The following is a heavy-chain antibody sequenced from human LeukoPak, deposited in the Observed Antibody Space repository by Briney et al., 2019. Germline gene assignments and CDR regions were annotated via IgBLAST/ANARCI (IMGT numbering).Heavy chain of an antibody. CDR2: FDPEDGET. Sequence: ASVKVSCKVSGYTLTELSMHWVRQAPGKGLEWMGGFDPEDGETIYAQKFQGRVTMTEDTSTDTAYMELSSLRSEDTAVYYCAIRLWFGELYDYWGQGTLVTVPS. CDR3: AIRLWFGELYDY. CDR1: GYTLTELS. J-gene: IGHJ4*02. D-gene: IGHD3-10*01. V-gene: IGHV1-24*01.